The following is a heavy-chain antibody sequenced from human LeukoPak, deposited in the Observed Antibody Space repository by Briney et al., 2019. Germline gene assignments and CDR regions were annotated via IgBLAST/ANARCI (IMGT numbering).Heavy chain of an antibody. CDR2: ISTYNGNT. CDR1: GYKFTTYS. V-gene: IGHV1-18*01. D-gene: IGHD6-19*01. CDR3: AREAGTVLIRAFDY. J-gene: IGHJ4*02. Sequence: GASVKVSCKASGYKFTTYSITWLRQAPGQGLDWMGRISTYNGNTEYVQKFQGRVTMTTDTSTNTAYMELGTLSSDDTAVYYCAREAGTVLIRAFDYWGQGTLVTVSS.